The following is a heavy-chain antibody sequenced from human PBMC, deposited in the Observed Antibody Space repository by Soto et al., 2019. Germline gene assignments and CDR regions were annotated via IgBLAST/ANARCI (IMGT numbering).Heavy chain of an antibody. CDR3: ARARGYSYGHNWFDP. J-gene: IGHJ5*02. CDR1: GGTFSSYT. Sequence: QVQLVQSGAEVQKPGSSVKVSCKASGGTFSSYTISWVRQAPGQGLEWMGRIIPILGIANYAQKFQGRVTITADKSTSTAYMELSSMRSEETAVYYSARARGYSYGHNWFDPWGQGTLVTLSS. CDR2: IIPILGIA. V-gene: IGHV1-69*02. D-gene: IGHD5-18*01.